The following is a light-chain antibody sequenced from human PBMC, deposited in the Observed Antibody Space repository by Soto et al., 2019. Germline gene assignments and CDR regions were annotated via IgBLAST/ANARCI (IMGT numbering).Light chain of an antibody. CDR3: QQYGSSPIT. V-gene: IGKV3-20*01. CDR2: GAS. J-gene: IGKJ5*01. Sequence: EIVLTQSPGTLSFSPGERATLSCRASQSVRSSYLAWYQQKPGQALRLLIYGASSRATGIPDRFSGSGSGTEFTLTISRLEPEDFAVYYCQQYGSSPITFGQGTRLEIK. CDR1: QSVRSSY.